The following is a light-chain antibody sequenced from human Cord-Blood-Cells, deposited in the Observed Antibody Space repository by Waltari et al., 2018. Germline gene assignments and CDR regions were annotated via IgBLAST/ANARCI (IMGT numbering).Light chain of an antibody. V-gene: IGLV2-14*01. CDR1: SSDVGGYNY. CDR2: EVS. Sequence: QSALTQPASVSGSPGQSITISCTGTSSDVGGYNYVSWYQQHPGKAPKLMIYEVSNRPSGVSNRFAGSKSGNTASLTSSGLQAEDEAEYYCSSYTSSSTHYVFGTGTKVTVL. J-gene: IGLJ1*01. CDR3: SSYTSSSTHYV.